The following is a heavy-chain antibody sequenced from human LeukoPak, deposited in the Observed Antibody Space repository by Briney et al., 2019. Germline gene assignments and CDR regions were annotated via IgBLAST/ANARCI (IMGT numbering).Heavy chain of an antibody. Sequence: SETLSLTCSVSGASISGYYWSWIRQPPGKGLEWIGEINHSGSTNYNPSLKSRVTISVDTSKNQFSLKLSSVTAADTAVYYCARGGKYRRFDYWGQGTLVTVSS. J-gene: IGHJ4*02. CDR1: GASISGYY. CDR3: ARGGKYRRFDY. D-gene: IGHD2-2*02. CDR2: INHSGST. V-gene: IGHV4-34*01.